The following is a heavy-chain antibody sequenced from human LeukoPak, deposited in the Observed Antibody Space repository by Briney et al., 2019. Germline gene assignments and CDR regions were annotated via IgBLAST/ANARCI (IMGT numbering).Heavy chain of an antibody. V-gene: IGHV3-21*01. Sequence: GGSLRLSCAASGFIFSSYSMNWVRQAPGKGLEWVSSISSSSSYIYYADSVKGRFTISRDNAKNSLYLQMNSLRAEDTAVYYCTRGEDTAMVTGGYNWFDPWGQGTLVTVSS. J-gene: IGHJ5*02. CDR2: ISSSSSYI. CDR3: TRGEDTAMVTGGYNWFDP. CDR1: GFIFSSYS. D-gene: IGHD5-18*01.